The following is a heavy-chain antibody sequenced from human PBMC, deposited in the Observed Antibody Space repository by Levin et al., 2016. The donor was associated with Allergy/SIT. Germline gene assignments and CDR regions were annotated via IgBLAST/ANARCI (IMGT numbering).Heavy chain of an antibody. CDR1: GFSFSNYW. D-gene: IGHD3-22*01. CDR3: ARDDDNIGNAFDI. CDR2: MKQGESEI. J-gene: IGHJ3*02. V-gene: IGHV3-7*01. Sequence: GGSLRLSCAASGFSFSNYWMNWVRQAPGKGLELVANMKQGESEIHYVDSVKGRFTISRDNVENSLYLQMNSLRAEDTAVYYCARDDDNIGNAFDIWGQGTMVTVSS.